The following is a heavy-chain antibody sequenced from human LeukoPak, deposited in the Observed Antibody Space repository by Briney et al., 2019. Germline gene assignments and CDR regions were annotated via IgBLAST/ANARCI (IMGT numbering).Heavy chain of an antibody. CDR3: ARLFPTVTHHYYYYYMDV. V-gene: IGHV4-39*01. D-gene: IGHD4-17*01. J-gene: IGHJ6*03. Sequence: PSETLSLAYAVAGGSISSKSYYCGRLRQPPGKGLEWIECIYYSGSTYYHPTLKRPFTISVDTSKNQFSLQLSSVTAADTAVYYCARLFPTVTHHYYYYYMDVWGKGTTVTISS. CDR1: GGSISSKSYY. CDR2: IYYSGST.